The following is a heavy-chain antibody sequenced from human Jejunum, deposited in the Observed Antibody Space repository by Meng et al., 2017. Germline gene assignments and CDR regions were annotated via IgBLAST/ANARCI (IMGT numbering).Heavy chain of an antibody. CDR3: ARSGGFSSEYP. D-gene: IGHD3-22*01. J-gene: IGHJ5*02. CDR2: ISFDGTET. CDR1: GFNFHGYA. V-gene: IGHV3-30*01. Sequence: QVVESGGGVVQPGRSLRLSCAASGFNFHGYAMHWVRQGTGKGLEWVAGISFDGTETFYADSVKGRFTISRDNSKNTLFLQMIGLRAEDTAMYYCARSGGFSSEYPWGQGTLVTVSS.